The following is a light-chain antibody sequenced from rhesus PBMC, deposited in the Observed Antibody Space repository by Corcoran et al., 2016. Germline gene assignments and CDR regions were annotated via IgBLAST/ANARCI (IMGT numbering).Light chain of an antibody. CDR1: QNISSY. Sequence: DIQMTQSPSSLSVSVGDRVTITCRASQNISSYLAWYQQNPGKVPKLLNYAESTLQSGVPSRFSGSGSGTDFTLTIRSLQPEVFATYYCQQHNGHPLTFGGGTKVELK. CDR3: QQHNGHPLT. J-gene: IGKJ4*01. CDR2: AES. V-gene: IGKV1-44*03.